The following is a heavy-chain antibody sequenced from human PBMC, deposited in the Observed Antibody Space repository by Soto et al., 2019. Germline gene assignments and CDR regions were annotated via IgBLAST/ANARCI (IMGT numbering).Heavy chain of an antibody. J-gene: IGHJ5*02. CDR2: VYHTGDT. CDR3: AREIVTAGGNNYFDP. D-gene: IGHD2-21*02. CDR1: GGTVDSSHW. V-gene: IGHV4-4*02. Sequence: QVQLQESGPRLVKPSGSLSLTCGVSGGTVDSSHWWSWVRQSPGGGLEWIGNVYHTGDTNLNPSLQRRGTISADKSKNQFSLRLNSLTAADTAVYFCAREIVTAGGNNYFDPWGPGTLVTVSS.